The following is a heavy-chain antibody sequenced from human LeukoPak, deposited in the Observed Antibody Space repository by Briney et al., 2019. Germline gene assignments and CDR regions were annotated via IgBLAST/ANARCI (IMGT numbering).Heavy chain of an antibody. J-gene: IGHJ4*02. Sequence: GGSLRLSCAASGFTFSSYAMSWVRQAPGKGLEWVSAISGSGGSTYYADSVKGRFTISRDNAKNSLYLQMNSLRSDDTAVYYCATQDTAMVLGDYWGQGTLVTVSS. D-gene: IGHD5-18*01. CDR2: ISGSGGST. CDR1: GFTFSSYA. CDR3: ATQDTAMVLGDY. V-gene: IGHV3-23*01.